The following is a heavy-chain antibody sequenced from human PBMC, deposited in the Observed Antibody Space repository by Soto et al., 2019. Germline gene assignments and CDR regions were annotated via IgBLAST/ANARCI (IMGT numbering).Heavy chain of an antibody. CDR1: GGTFSSYA. J-gene: IGHJ3*02. D-gene: IGHD3-22*01. V-gene: IGHV1-69*01. CDR2: LIPIFGTA. CDR3: ARGNYDSSGYYSDAFDI. Sequence: QVQLVPSGAEVKKPGSSVTVSCKASGGTFSSYAISWVRQAPGPGLAWMGGLIPIFGTANYAQKFQGRVTITADESTSTAYMELSSLRSEDTAVYYCARGNYDSSGYYSDAFDIWGQGTMVTVSS.